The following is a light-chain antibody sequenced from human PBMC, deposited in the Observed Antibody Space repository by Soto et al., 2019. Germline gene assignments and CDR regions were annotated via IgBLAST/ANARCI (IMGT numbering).Light chain of an antibody. Sequence: EIVFTQSQGTLSFSPGQGAPFAFSASQNVTSGNVAWYQQKPGQAPRLLIYGASNRATGVPDRFTGSGSGTNFTLAIIRLEREDFAVYHCQQYGSLPKTFGQGTKVDIK. J-gene: IGKJ1*01. V-gene: IGKV3-20*01. CDR2: GAS. CDR1: QNVTSGN. CDR3: QQYGSLPKT.